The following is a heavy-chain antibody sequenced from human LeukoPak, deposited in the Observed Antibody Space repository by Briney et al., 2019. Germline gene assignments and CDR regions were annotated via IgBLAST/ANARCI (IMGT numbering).Heavy chain of an antibody. CDR3: ATYCSSTSCYEGRFDP. D-gene: IGHD2-2*01. CDR2: ISYDGSNK. Sequence: GGSLRLSCAASGFTFSSYGMHWVRQAPGKGLEWVAVISYDGSNKYYADSVKGRFTISRDNSKNTLYLQMNSLRAEDTAVYYCATYCSSTSCYEGRFDPWGQGTLVTVSS. V-gene: IGHV3-30*03. CDR1: GFTFSSYG. J-gene: IGHJ5*02.